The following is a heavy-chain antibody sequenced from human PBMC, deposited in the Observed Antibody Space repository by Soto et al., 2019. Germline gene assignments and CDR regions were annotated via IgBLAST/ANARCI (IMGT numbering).Heavy chain of an antibody. V-gene: IGHV3-48*02. CDR2: ISSSSSTI. Sequence: PGGSLRLSCAASGFTFSNAWMNWVRQAPGKGLEWVSYISSSSSTIYYADSVKGRFTISRDNAKNSLYLQMNSLRDEDTAVYYCARVGDLVRTSSGYYDYWGQGTLVTVSS. J-gene: IGHJ4*02. D-gene: IGHD3-22*01. CDR3: ARVGDLVRTSSGYYDY. CDR1: GFTFSNAW.